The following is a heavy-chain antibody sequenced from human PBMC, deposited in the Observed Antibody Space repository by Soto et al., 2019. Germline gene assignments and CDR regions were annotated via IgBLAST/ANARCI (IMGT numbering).Heavy chain of an antibody. CDR1: GFTFSNAW. CDR3: TTGYSYGYGSVHY. Sequence: EVQLVESGGGLVKPGGSLRLSCAASGFTFSNAWMNWVRQAPGKGLEWVGRIKSKTDGGTTDYAAPVKGRFTISRDDSKNTPYLQMNSLKTEDTAVYYCTTGYSYGYGSVHYWGQGTLVTVSS. CDR2: IKSKTDGGTT. D-gene: IGHD5-18*01. J-gene: IGHJ4*02. V-gene: IGHV3-15*07.